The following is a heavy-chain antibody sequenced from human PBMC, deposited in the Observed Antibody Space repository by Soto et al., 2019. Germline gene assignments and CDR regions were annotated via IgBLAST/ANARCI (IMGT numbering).Heavy chain of an antibody. CDR1: GASITSYY. CDR3: ARGDDSRKTGY. CDR2: IYNSGNT. J-gene: IGHJ4*02. V-gene: IGHV4-59*01. Sequence: QAQLQESGPGLVRPTETLSLTCTVSGASITSYYWSWIRQPPGKGLELIGCIYNSGNTRYNPSLRSRVTISEDTSKNQFSLKLSSVTAADTAVYYCARGDDSRKTGYWGQGILVTVSS. D-gene: IGHD2-15*01.